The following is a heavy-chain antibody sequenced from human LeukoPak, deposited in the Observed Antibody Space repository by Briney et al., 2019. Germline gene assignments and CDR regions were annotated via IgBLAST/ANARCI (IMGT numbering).Heavy chain of an antibody. Sequence: PGGSLRLSCAASGFTFRNYNMHWVRQAPGKGLEWVAYISSSSCTIYYADSVKGRFTISRDNAKNSLYLQMNSLRAEETAMYYWARDLPRGLTHNIFDSWGQGTLVTVSS. CDR3: ARDLPRGLTHNIFDS. CDR1: GFTFRNYN. CDR2: ISSSSCTI. D-gene: IGHD1-1*01. V-gene: IGHV3-48*01. J-gene: IGHJ4*02.